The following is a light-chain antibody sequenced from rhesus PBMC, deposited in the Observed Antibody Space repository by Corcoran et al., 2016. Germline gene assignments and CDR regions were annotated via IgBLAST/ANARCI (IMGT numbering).Light chain of an antibody. V-gene: IGKV3-42*01. J-gene: IGKJ4*01. CDR1: QSVSFS. CDR3: QQDSRWPLT. Sequence: EIVMTQSPATLSLSPGERATLSCRASQSVSFSLAWYQQKPGQAPKLLIYGTSTRATGIPERFSGRGSGTRFTLTISSLEPEDVGVYYCQQDSRWPLTFGGGTKVELK. CDR2: GTS.